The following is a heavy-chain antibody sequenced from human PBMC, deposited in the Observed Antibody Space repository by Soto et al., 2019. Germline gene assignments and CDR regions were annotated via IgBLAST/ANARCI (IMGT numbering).Heavy chain of an antibody. CDR2: INHSGST. Sequence: SETLSLTCAVYGGSFSGYYWSWIRQPPGKGLEWIGEINHSGSTNYNPSLKSRVTISVDTSKNQFSLKLSSVTAADTAVYYCARGGGDCSSTSCYSNYYYYYGMDVWGQGTTVTVSS. J-gene: IGHJ6*02. V-gene: IGHV4-34*01. D-gene: IGHD2-2*01. CDR1: GGSFSGYY. CDR3: ARGGGDCSSTSCYSNYYYYYGMDV.